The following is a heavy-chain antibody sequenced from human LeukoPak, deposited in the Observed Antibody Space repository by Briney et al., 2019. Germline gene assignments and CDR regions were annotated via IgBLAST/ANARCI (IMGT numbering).Heavy chain of an antibody. Sequence: SETLSLTCALNSGSFSAYDWTWIRQTPGKGLEWIGEINHSGTSNYNPSLKSRVTISRDTSKNQLSLILTSVTAADTAVYHCARPYCARASCPLEVWGPGSQVTVSS. J-gene: IGHJ4*02. CDR1: SGSFSAYD. V-gene: IGHV4-34*01. D-gene: IGHD1-26*01. CDR2: INHSGTS. CDR3: ARPYCARASCPLEV.